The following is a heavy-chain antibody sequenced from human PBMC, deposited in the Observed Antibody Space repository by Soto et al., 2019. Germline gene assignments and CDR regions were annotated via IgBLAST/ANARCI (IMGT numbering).Heavy chain of an antibody. CDR1: GFSLSTSGVG. CDR2: IYWNDDK. D-gene: IGHD3-10*01. J-gene: IGHJ5*02. V-gene: IGHV2-5*01. Sequence: QITLKESGPTLVKPTQTLTLTCTCSGFSLSTSGVGVGWIRQPPGKALEWLALIYWNDDKRYSPSLKSRLTIIKDTSKNQVVLTMTNMDPVDTATYYCAHRSITMVRGVKEYWFDPWGQGTLVTVSS. CDR3: AHRSITMVRGVKEYWFDP.